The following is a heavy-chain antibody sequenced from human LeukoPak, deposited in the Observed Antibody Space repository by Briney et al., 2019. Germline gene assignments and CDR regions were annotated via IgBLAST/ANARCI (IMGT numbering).Heavy chain of an antibody. V-gene: IGHV1-69*01. CDR3: ARGALLGYCSSTSCYLGMDV. CDR2: IIPIFGTA. Sequence: SVKVSCKASGGTFSSYAISWVRQAPGQGLEWMGGIIPIFGTANYAQKFQGRVTITADESTSTAYMELSSLRSEDTAVYYCARGALLGYCSSTSCYLGMDVWGQGATVTVSS. D-gene: IGHD2-2*01. J-gene: IGHJ6*02. CDR1: GGTFSSYA.